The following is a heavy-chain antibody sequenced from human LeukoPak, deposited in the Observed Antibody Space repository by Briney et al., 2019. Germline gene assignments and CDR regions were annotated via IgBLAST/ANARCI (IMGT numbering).Heavy chain of an antibody. CDR2: ISYDGSNK. V-gene: IGHV3-30*03. Sequence: GGSLRLSCAASGFTFSSYGMHWVRQAPGKGLEWVAIISYDGSNKYYADSVKGRLTISRDNSKNTLYLQMNSLRAEDTAVYYCAVGPTGVRGVNFVYWGQGTLVTVSS. D-gene: IGHD3-10*01. J-gene: IGHJ4*02. CDR1: GFTFSSYG. CDR3: AVGPTGVRGVNFVY.